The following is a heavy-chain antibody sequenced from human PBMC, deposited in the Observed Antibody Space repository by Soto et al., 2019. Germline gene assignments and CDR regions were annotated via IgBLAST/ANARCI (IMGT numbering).Heavy chain of an antibody. CDR3: VRGDGDYHDGNGYLGRH. V-gene: IGHV3-74*03. CDR1: GFTFSSYW. J-gene: IGHJ4*02. CDR2: IRSDGTNA. Sequence: DVQLVESGGGLFQPAGSLRLSCAASGFTFSSYWMHWVRHAPGKGLVWVSRIRSDGTNAEYAGSVKGRFTISRDNAENTLYLQMNSLRVEDTAVYYCVRGDGDYHDGNGYLGRHWGQGTLVTVSS. D-gene: IGHD3-22*01.